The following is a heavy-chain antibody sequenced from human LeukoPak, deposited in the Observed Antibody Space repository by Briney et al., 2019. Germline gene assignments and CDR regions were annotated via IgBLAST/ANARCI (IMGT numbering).Heavy chain of an antibody. CDR2: IYSGGST. D-gene: IGHD3-9*01. Sequence: PGGSLRLSCVASGFTVSSNYMSWVRQAPGKGLEWVSVIYSGGSTYYADSVKGRFTISRDNSKNTLYHQMNSLRAEDTAVYYCARVHYDILTGYPYYFDYWGQGTLVTVSS. V-gene: IGHV3-53*01. J-gene: IGHJ4*02. CDR1: GFTVSSNY. CDR3: ARVHYDILTGYPYYFDY.